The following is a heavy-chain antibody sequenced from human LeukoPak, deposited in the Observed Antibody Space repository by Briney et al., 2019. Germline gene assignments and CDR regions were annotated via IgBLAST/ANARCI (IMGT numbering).Heavy chain of an antibody. D-gene: IGHD2-15*01. V-gene: IGHV3-21*01. Sequence: GGSLRLSCAASGFTFSSYSMNWVRQAPGKGLEWVSSISSSSSYIYYADSVKGRFTISRDNAKNSLYLQMNSLSAEDTAVYYCARGPSSYCSGGSCYWFDPWGQGTLVTVSS. CDR3: ARGPSSYCSGGSCYWFDP. CDR2: ISSSSSYI. J-gene: IGHJ5*02. CDR1: GFTFSSYS.